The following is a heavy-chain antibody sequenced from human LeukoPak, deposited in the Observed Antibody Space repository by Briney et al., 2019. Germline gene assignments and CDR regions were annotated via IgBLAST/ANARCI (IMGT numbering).Heavy chain of an antibody. CDR3: ARGIRRGSGYPLAY. CDR2: MNPNSGNT. Sequence: GAPVKVSCKASGYTFTSYDINWVRQATGQGLEWMGWMNPNSGNTGYAQKFQGRVTMTRNTSISTAYMELSSLRSEDTAVYYCARGIRRGSGYPLAYWGQGTLVTVSS. D-gene: IGHD3-22*01. V-gene: IGHV1-8*01. CDR1: GYTFTSYD. J-gene: IGHJ4*02.